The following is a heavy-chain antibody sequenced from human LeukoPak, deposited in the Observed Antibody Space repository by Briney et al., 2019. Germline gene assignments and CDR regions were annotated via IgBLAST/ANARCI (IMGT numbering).Heavy chain of an antibody. J-gene: IGHJ4*02. CDR3: ARGSRGYSGYDPRG. CDR2: INRSGST. D-gene: IGHD5-12*01. Sequence: SETLSLTCAVYGGSFSGYYWSWIRQPPGKGLEWIGEINRSGSTNYNPSLKSRVTISVDTSKNQFSLKLSSVTAADTAVYYCARGSRGYSGYDPRGWGQGTLATVSS. CDR1: GGSFSGYY. V-gene: IGHV4-34*01.